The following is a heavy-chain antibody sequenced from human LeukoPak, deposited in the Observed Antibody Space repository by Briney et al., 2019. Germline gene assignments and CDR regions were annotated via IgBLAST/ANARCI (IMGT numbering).Heavy chain of an antibody. CDR2: IYHSGST. J-gene: IGHJ4*02. CDR3: AREPKPPAGGQLGIFDY. V-gene: IGHV4-38-2*02. CDR1: GYSISSGYY. D-gene: IGHD7-27*01. Sequence: SETLSLTCTVSGYSISSGYYWGWIRQPPGKGLEWIGSIYHSGSTYYNPSLKSRVTISVDTSKNQFSLKLSSVTAADTAVYYCAREPKPPAGGQLGIFDYWGQGTLVTVSS.